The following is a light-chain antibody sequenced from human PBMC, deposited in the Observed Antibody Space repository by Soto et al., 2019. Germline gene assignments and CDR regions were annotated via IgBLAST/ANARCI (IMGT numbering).Light chain of an antibody. V-gene: IGLV4-69*01. CDR1: SGHISYA. Sequence: QPVLTQSPSASASLGASVKLTCTLSSGHISYAIAWHQQQPEKGPRYLMKLNSDGSHSKGDVIPDRFSGSSSGAERYLTISSRQSEDEADYYCQTWGTGIWVFGGGTPLTVL. J-gene: IGLJ3*02. CDR3: QTWGTGIWV. CDR2: LNSDGSH.